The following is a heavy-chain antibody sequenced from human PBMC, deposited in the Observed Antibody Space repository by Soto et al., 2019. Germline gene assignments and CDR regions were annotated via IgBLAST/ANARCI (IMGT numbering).Heavy chain of an antibody. CDR1: VYTFTSYR. J-gene: IGHJ4*02. Sequence: XVKVSGKASVYTFTSYRISCVRPAPGQGLEWMGWISAYNGNTNYAQKLQGRVTMTTDISTSTAYMELRSLTSDDTAVYYCARDRGYDLSYFDYWGQGTLVNVSS. CDR3: ARDRGYDLSYFDY. D-gene: IGHD5-12*01. V-gene: IGHV1-18*01. CDR2: ISAYNGNT.